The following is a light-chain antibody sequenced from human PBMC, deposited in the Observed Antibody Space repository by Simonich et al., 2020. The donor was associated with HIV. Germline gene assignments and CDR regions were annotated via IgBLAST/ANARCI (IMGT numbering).Light chain of an antibody. CDR2: STN. J-gene: IGLJ3*02. CDR3: VLYMGSGISV. Sequence: QTVVTQETSSSVSPGGTVTLTCALSSGSVFTIYYPTWYHQTPGQPPRTLIYSTNTRSSGVPDRFSGSILGNKAVLSITGAQADDEGDYYCVLYMGSGISVFGGGTKLTVL. CDR1: SGSVFTIYY. V-gene: IGLV8-61*01.